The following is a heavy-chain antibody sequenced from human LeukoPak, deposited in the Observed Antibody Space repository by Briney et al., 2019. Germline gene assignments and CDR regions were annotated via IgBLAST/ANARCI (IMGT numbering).Heavy chain of an antibody. CDR1: VFTFSAYV. J-gene: IGHJ4*02. CDR3: AKMAAKGIPATPGYY. Sequence: PGGSLRLSCAASVFTFSAYVMNWVRQAPGKGLESVSAISGSGGSTDYADSVKGRFTISRDTSKNTLYLQMNSLRAEDTAVYYCAKMAAKGIPATPGYYWGQGTLVTVSS. V-gene: IGHV3-23*01. CDR2: ISGSGGST. D-gene: IGHD2-15*01.